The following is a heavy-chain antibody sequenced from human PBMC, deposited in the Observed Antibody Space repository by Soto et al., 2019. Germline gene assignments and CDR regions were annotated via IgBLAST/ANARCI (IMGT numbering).Heavy chain of an antibody. CDR3: ARILTSATQLDY. CDR1: GFTFSSYA. V-gene: IGHV3-30-3*01. J-gene: IGHJ4*02. CDR2: ISYDGSNK. Sequence: ESGGGVVQPGRSLRLSCAASGFTFSSYAMHWVRQAPGKGLEWVAVISYDGSNKYYADSVKGRFTISRDNSKNTLYLQMNSLRAEDTAVYYCARILTSATQLDYWGQGTLVTVSS. D-gene: IGHD7-27*01.